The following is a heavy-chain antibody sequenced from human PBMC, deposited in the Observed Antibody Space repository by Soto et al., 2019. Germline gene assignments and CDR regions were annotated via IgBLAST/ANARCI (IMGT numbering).Heavy chain of an antibody. V-gene: IGHV4-30-4*01. CDR1: GGSISSGDYY. CDR3: ARERTAAGRGCEY. Sequence: SETLSLTCTVSGGSISSGDYYWSWILHPPGKGLEWIGYIYYSVSTYYNPSLKSRVTISVDTSKNHFSLKLSSVTAADTAVYYCARERTAAGRGCEYWGKGTLVTVSS. D-gene: IGHD6-13*01. CDR2: IYYSVST. J-gene: IGHJ4*02.